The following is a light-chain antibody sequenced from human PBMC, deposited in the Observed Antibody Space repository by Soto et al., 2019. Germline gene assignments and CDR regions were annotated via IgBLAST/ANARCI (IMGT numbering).Light chain of an antibody. Sequence: IGLSQSAATLSLSPGERATLSCRASQSVSSYLAWYQQKPGQPPRLLIYDASNRATGIPARFSGSGSGTDFTLTISSLEPEDFAVYYCQQPSNWPPITFGQGTRLE. CDR1: QSVSSY. J-gene: IGKJ5*01. CDR2: DAS. CDR3: QQPSNWPPIT. V-gene: IGKV3-11*01.